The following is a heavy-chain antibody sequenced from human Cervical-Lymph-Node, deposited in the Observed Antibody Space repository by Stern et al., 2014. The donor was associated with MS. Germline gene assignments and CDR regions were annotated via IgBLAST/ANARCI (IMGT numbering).Heavy chain of an antibody. CDR2: ISYDGSNT. V-gene: IGHV3-30*18. CDR3: ANNIVATQDFDY. J-gene: IGHJ4*02. CDR1: GFRFSSYG. Sequence: VQLVESGGGVVQPGRSLRLSCEASGFRFSSYGIHWVRQAPGKGLEWVAVISYDGSNTHYGVSVKGRFTISRDNSKNTLYLQMNSLRAEDTAVYYCANNIVATQDFDYWGQGTLVTVSS. D-gene: IGHD5-12*01.